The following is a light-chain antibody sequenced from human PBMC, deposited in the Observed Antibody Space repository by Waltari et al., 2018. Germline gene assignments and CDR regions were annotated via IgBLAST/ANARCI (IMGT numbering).Light chain of an antibody. CDR3: QQYGSTTWT. Sequence: EIVLTQPPRTLSLSPGERATLPCRASQSVSSSYLAWYQQKPGKAPKLLIYGASSRATGIPERFSGSGSGTDFTLTISRLEPEDFAVYYCQQYGSTTWTFGQGTKVEIK. CDR1: QSVSSSY. CDR2: GAS. J-gene: IGKJ1*01. V-gene: IGKV3-20*01.